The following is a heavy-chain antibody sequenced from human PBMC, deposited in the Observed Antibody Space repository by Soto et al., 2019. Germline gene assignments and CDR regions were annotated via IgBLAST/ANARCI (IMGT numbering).Heavy chain of an antibody. J-gene: IGHJ6*02. Sequence: SDPLYLSFTVSGVSGCGSSYSLRWIPPSPGKGLEWIGKIYSSENTYYNPSLLSRVTISVDTSKNEFSLRLGSVTAADTAVYYCARLNGYCISTNCHGYYGMDVWGQGTTVT. V-gene: IGHV4-39*01. CDR3: ARLNGYCISTNCHGYYGMDV. CDR2: IYSSENT. CDR1: GVSGCGSSYS. D-gene: IGHD2-2*03.